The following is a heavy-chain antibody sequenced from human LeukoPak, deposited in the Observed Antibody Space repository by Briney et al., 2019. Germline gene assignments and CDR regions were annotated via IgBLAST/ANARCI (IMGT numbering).Heavy chain of an antibody. V-gene: IGHV3-23*01. CDR3: AKVGVAGGYYWFDP. CDR1: GFTSSSYA. J-gene: IGHJ5*02. Sequence: PGGSLRLSCAASGFTSSSYAVSWVRQAPGKGLEWVSAITGSGGYTYNADSVKGRFTISRDNSKNTLYLQMNSLRAEDTAVYYCAKVGVAGGYYWFDPWGQGTLVTVSS. D-gene: IGHD6-19*01. CDR2: ITGSGGYT.